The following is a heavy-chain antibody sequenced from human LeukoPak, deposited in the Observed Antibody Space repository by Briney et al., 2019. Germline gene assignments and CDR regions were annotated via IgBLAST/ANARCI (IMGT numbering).Heavy chain of an antibody. J-gene: IGHJ2*01. CDR2: ISYDGSNK. D-gene: IGHD1-1*01. Sequence: GRSLRLSCAASGFTFSSYGMHWVRQAPGKGLEWVAVISYDGSNKYYADSVKGRFTISRDNSKTTLYLQMNSLRAEDTAVYYCARELISTTWRGNRSYFDLWGRGTLVTVSS. CDR3: ARELISTTWRGNRSYFDL. CDR1: GFTFSSYG. V-gene: IGHV3-30*03.